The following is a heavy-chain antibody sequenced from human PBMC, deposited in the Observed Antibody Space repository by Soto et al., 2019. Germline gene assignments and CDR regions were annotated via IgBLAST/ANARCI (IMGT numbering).Heavy chain of an antibody. J-gene: IGHJ4*02. CDR3: ARARIYSSSWHDY. D-gene: IGHD6-13*01. Sequence: QVQLVESGGGVVQPGRSLRLSCAASGFTFSSYAMHWVRQAPGKGLEWVAVISYDGSNKYYADSVKGRFTISRDNSKNPLYLQMNSLRAEDTAVYYCARARIYSSSWHDYWGQGTLVTVSS. CDR2: ISYDGSNK. V-gene: IGHV3-30-3*01. CDR1: GFTFSSYA.